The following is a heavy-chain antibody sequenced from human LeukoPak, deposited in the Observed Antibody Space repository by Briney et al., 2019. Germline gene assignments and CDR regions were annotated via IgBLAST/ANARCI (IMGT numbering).Heavy chain of an antibody. Sequence: NPSETLSLTCAVYGGSFSGYYWSWIRQPPGKGLEWIGEINHSGSTNYNPSLKSRVTISVDTSKNQFSLKLSSVTAADTAVYYCAIAAAGTLHWGQGTLVTVSS. D-gene: IGHD6-13*01. V-gene: IGHV4-34*01. CDR3: AIAAAGTLH. CDR2: INHSGST. J-gene: IGHJ4*02. CDR1: GGSFSGYY.